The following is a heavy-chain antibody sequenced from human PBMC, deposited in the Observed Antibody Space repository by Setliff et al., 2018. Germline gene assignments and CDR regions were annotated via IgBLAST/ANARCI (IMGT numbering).Heavy chain of an antibody. CDR1: GFTFSSYA. Sequence: GGSLRLSCAASGFTFSSYAMHWVRQAPGKGLEYVSAIISNEGSTYYANSVKGRFTISRDNSKNTLYLQMGSLRAEDMAVYYCARVGTGMDVWVQGTTVTVSS. CDR2: IISNEGST. CDR3: ARVGTGMDV. V-gene: IGHV3-64*01. J-gene: IGHJ6*01. D-gene: IGHD1-1*01.